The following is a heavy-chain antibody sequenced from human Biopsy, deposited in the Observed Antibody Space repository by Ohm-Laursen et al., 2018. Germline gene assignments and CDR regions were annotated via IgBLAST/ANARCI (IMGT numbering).Heavy chain of an antibody. Sequence: GTLSLTCTVSGDSISTYYWSWIRQPPGKGLQWIGYIYYTGNTDYNPSLQSRVTISVDTSKNHFSLRLRSMTPADTAMYYCARDRGYYSDRTVPGYFDLWGRDTLVTVSS. D-gene: IGHD3-22*01. J-gene: IGHJ2*01. CDR1: GDSISTYY. CDR3: ARDRGYYSDRTVPGYFDL. V-gene: IGHV4-59*01. CDR2: IYYTGNT.